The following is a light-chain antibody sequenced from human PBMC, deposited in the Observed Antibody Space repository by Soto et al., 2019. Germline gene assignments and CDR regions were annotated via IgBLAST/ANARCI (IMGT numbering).Light chain of an antibody. V-gene: IGLV2-14*01. Sequence: QSALTQPVSVSGSPGQSITISCTGTSGDVGGYNYVSWYQQHPGKAPKLMIYEVSNRPSGVSNRFSGSKSGNTASLTISGLQAEDEADYYCSSYTSSSIPYVFGTGTKVTVL. CDR3: SSYTSSSIPYV. CDR2: EVS. J-gene: IGLJ1*01. CDR1: SGDVGGYNY.